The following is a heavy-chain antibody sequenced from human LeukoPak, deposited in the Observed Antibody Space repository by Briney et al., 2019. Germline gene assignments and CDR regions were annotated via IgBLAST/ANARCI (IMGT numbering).Heavy chain of an antibody. Sequence: PSETLSLTCAVYGGSFSGYYWSWIRQPPGKGLEWIGEINHSGSTNYNPSLKSRVTISVDTSKNQFSLKLSSVTAADTAVYYCARGRGIAAAGTLDFDYWGQGTLVTVSS. CDR2: INHSGST. D-gene: IGHD6-13*01. J-gene: IGHJ4*02. V-gene: IGHV4-34*01. CDR1: GGSFSGYY. CDR3: ARGRGIAAAGTLDFDY.